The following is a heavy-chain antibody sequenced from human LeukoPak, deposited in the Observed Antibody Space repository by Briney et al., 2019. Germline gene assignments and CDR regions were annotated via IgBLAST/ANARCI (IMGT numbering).Heavy chain of an antibody. Sequence: SETLSLTCTVSGYSISSGYYWGWIRQPPGKGLEWIGSIYHSGSTYYNPSLKSRVTISVDTSKNQFSLKLSSVTAADTAVYYCARAPYMDVWGKGTTVTVSS. CDR1: GYSISSGYY. CDR3: ARAPYMDV. J-gene: IGHJ6*03. V-gene: IGHV4-38-2*02. CDR2: IYHSGST.